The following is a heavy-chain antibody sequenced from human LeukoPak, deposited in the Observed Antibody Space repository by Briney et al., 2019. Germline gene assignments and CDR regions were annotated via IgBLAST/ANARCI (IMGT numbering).Heavy chain of an antibody. J-gene: IGHJ4*02. Sequence: GGSLRLSCVGSGFTFRSHAMSWVRQAPGKGLEWVAVISYDGSNKYYADSVKGRFTISRDNSKNTLYLQMNSLRAEDTAVYYCARPRPKVPAAIPFDYWGQGTLVTVSS. V-gene: IGHV3-30-3*01. D-gene: IGHD2-2*02. CDR3: ARPRPKVPAAIPFDY. CDR2: ISYDGSNK. CDR1: GFTFRSHA.